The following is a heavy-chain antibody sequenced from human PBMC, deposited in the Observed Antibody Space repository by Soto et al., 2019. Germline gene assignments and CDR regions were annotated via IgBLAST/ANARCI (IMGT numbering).Heavy chain of an antibody. CDR1: GFTFDDYT. CDR3: AKALGHYYYYGMDV. CDR2: ISWDGGST. V-gene: IGHV3-43*01. J-gene: IGHJ6*02. Sequence: GGSLRLSCAASGFTFDDYTMHWVRQAPGKGLEWVSLISWDGGSTYYADSVKGRFTISRDNSKNSLYLQMNSLRTEDTALYYCAKALGHYYYYGMDVWGQGTTVTVSS.